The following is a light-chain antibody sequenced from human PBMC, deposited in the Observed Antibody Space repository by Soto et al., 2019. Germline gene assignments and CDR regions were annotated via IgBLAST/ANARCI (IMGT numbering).Light chain of an antibody. V-gene: IGKV3-15*01. J-gene: IGKJ1*01. CDR3: HQYNDGPGGT. Sequence: EIVMTQSPSTLFVSPGERATVSCRASQSVSSNLAWYQQKPGQAPRLLIYEASTRAADIPVRFSGSGYGRQFTLTISSLQSEDFAVYFCHQYNDGPGGTFGQGTKVGIK. CDR1: QSVSSN. CDR2: EAS.